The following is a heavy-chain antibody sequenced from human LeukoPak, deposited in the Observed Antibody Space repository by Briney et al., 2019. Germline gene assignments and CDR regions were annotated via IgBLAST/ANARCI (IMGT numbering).Heavy chain of an antibody. J-gene: IGHJ6*03. D-gene: IGHD6-6*01. CDR2: ISAYNGNT. CDR3: ARSGFSSSSSVTYYYYMDV. V-gene: IGHV1-18*01. Sequence: GASVKVSCKASGYTFTSYGISWVRQAPGQGLEWMGWISAYNGNTNYAQKLQGRVTMTTDTSTSTAYMELRSLRSDDTAVYYCARSGFSSSSSVTYYYYMDVWGKGTTVTVSS. CDR1: GYTFTSYG.